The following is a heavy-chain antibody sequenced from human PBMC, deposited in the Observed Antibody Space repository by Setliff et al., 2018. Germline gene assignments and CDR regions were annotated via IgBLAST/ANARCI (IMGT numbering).Heavy chain of an antibody. CDR2: VTIYNGNT. J-gene: IGHJ4*02. Sequence: ASVKVSCKASGYTFNNYGVAWVRKAPGQGLDWMGWVTIYNGNTTYAQNLQGRLTLTTDRSTSTVYMELGSLTTYDTAIYYCARVESMVRGKNILRHFDYWGQGTQVTVSS. CDR1: GYTFNNYG. V-gene: IGHV1-18*01. CDR3: ARVESMVRGKNILRHFDY. D-gene: IGHD3-10*01.